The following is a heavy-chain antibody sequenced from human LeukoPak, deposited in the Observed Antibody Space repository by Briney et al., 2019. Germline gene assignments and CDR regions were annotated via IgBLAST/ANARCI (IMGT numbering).Heavy chain of an antibody. J-gene: IGHJ3*02. V-gene: IGHV1-69*13. Sequence: SVKVSCKASGGTFSSYAISWVRQAPGQGLEWMGGIIPIFGTANYAQKFQGRVTITADESTSTAYMELRSLRSDDTAVYYCARDLLGAEAFDIWGQGTMVTVSS. CDR3: ARDLLGAEAFDI. CDR2: IIPIFGTA. CDR1: GGTFSSYA. D-gene: IGHD2-8*02.